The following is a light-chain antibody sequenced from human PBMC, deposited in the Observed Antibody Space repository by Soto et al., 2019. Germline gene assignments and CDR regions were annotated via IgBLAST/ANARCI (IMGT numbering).Light chain of an antibody. CDR2: GAS. J-gene: IGKJ2*01. CDR3: QQYNSYSLF. Sequence: DIQMTQSPSTLSASVGDRVTITCRASQSISNWLAWYQQKPGKAPKLLIYGASSLESGVPSRFSGSGSGTEFTLTISSLQPDDFATYYCQQYNSYSLFFGQGTKVEIK. CDR1: QSISNW. V-gene: IGKV1-5*01.